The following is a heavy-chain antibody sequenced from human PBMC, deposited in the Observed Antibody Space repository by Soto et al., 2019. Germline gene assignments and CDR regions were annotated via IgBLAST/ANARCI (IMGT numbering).Heavy chain of an antibody. D-gene: IGHD2-2*01. CDR2: ISGDGTST. CDR1: GFTFGTYG. Sequence: EVQLVESGGGLVQPGGSLRLSCAASGFTFGTYGMHWVRQAPGKGLEYVSAISGDGTSTYYANSVKGRFTISRDNSKNTLYLQMGSLRAEDMAVYYCAARYCTSSRCFHFDYWGQGALVTVSS. J-gene: IGHJ4*02. CDR3: AARYCTSSRCFHFDY. V-gene: IGHV3-64*01.